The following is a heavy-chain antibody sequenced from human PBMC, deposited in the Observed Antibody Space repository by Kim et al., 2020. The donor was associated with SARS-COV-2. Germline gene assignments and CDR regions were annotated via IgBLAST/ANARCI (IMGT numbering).Heavy chain of an antibody. Sequence: SETLSLTCAVYGGSFSGYYWSWIRQPPGKGLEWIGEINHSGSTNYNPSLKSRVTISVDTSKNQFSLKLSSVTAADTAVYYCARGKLVEYGSGSYYTGVAFEIWGQGTMVTVSS. CDR1: GGSFSGYY. CDR2: INHSGST. CDR3: ARGKLVEYGSGSYYTGVAFEI. J-gene: IGHJ3*02. D-gene: IGHD3-10*01. V-gene: IGHV4-34*01.